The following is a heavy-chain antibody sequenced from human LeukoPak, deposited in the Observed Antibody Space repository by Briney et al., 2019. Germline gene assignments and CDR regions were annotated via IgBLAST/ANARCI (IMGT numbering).Heavy chain of an antibody. V-gene: IGHV3-53*01. CDR3: ARSELLLWFGDGGPKPHRQEFDP. Sequence: GGSLRLSCAASGFPVSSNYMSWVRQAPGKGLEWVSVFYIDGSTYYADSVKGRFAISRDNSKNTLYLQMNSLRAEDTAVYYCARSELLLWFGDGGPKPHRQEFDPWGQGALVTVSS. CDR2: FYIDGST. D-gene: IGHD3-10*01. CDR1: GFPVSSNY. J-gene: IGHJ5*02.